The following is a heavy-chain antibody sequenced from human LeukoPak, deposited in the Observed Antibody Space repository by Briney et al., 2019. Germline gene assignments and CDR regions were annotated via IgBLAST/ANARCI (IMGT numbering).Heavy chain of an antibody. CDR3: ARRYSGYEYFDY. CDR1: GGSISSGGYF. CDR2: IYHSGST. Sequence: SQTLSLTCIVSGGSISSGGYFWNWIRQHPGKGLEWIGNIYHSGSTYHNPSLKSRVTISVDTSKNQFSLKLSSVTAADTAVYYCARRYSGYEYFDYWGQGTLVTVSS. V-gene: IGHV4-31*03. D-gene: IGHD5-12*01. J-gene: IGHJ4*02.